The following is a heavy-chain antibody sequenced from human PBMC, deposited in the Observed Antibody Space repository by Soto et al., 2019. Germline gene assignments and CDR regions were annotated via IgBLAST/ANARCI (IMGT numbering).Heavy chain of an antibody. J-gene: IGHJ4*02. V-gene: IGHV3-23*01. D-gene: IGHD1-1*01. CDR3: ARDRPRTTAGYFFDD. Sequence: EVQLLESGGKLVQPGGSLTLSCADSGFTFSTYAMAWVRQAPGKGLEWVSGVSASGLNTDYADPVKGRFYISRDNSKNTVSLHMNSLRAEDTALYYSARDRPRTTAGYFFDDWCQGTPVTVSS. CDR2: VSASGLNT. CDR1: GFTFSTYA.